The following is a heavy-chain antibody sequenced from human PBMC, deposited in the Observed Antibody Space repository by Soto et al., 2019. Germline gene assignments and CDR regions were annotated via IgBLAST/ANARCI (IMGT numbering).Heavy chain of an antibody. J-gene: IGHJ4*02. CDR2: IYYSGST. CDR1: GGSISSYY. CDR3: ARDGDYYDSHLRFDY. Sequence: SETLSLTCTVSGGSISSYYWSWIRQPPGKGLEWIGYIYYSGSTNYNPSLKSRVTISVDTSKNQFSLKLSSVTAADTAVYYCARDGDYYDSHLRFDYWGQGTLVTVSS. V-gene: IGHV4-59*01. D-gene: IGHD3-22*01.